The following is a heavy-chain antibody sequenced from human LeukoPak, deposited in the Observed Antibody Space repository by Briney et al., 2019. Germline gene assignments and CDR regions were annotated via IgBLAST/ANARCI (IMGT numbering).Heavy chain of an antibody. D-gene: IGHD5-12*01. CDR2: IYHSGST. Sequence: PSETLSLTCTVSGYSISSGYYWGWIRQPPGKGLEWIGSIYHSGSTNYNPSLKSRVTISVDTSKNQFSLKLSSVTAADTAVYYCARRRVASTFDYWGQGTLVTVSS. V-gene: IGHV4-38-2*02. CDR3: ARRRVASTFDY. CDR1: GYSISSGYY. J-gene: IGHJ4*02.